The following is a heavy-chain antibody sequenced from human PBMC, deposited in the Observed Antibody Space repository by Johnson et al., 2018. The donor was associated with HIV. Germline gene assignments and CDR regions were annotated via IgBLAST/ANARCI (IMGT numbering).Heavy chain of an antibody. D-gene: IGHD2-8*01. CDR2: ISYDGSNK. CDR3: ARGSLMGGPDI. CDR1: GFTFSSYA. Sequence: QVQLVESGGGVVQPGRSLRLSCAASGFTFSSYAMHWVRQAPGKGLEWVAVISYDGSNKYYADSVKGRFTISRDNSKNTLYLPMNSLRAEDTAVYYCARGSLMGGPDIWGPGTMVTVSS. J-gene: IGHJ3*02. V-gene: IGHV3-30-3*01.